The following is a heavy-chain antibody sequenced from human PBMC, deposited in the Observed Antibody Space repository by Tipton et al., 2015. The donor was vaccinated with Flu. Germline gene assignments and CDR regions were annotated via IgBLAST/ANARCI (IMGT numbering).Heavy chain of an antibody. J-gene: IGHJ3*02. D-gene: IGHD1-7*01. CDR2: INPSGGST. V-gene: IGHV1-46*01. Sequence: QVQLVQSGAEVKKPGASVKLTCKASGYSFSNYYIHWGRQAPGQGLEWMGSINPSGGSTGYAQQFQGRVTMTRDTSTTTVYMDLSSLKSDDTAVYYCARDGTTRGRGGGFEIWGQGTMVTVSS. CDR1: GYSFSNYY. CDR3: ARDGTTRGRGGGFEI.